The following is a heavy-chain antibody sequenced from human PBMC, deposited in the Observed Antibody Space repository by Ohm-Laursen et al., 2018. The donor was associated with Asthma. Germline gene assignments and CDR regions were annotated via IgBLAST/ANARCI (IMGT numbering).Heavy chain of an antibody. CDR3: ARGPFDSSAYYFDY. J-gene: IGHJ4*02. V-gene: IGHV4-59*01. Sequence: SETLSLTCAVSGGSISSYYWSWIRQPPGKGLEWIGYIYYTGSTNYNPSLKSRVTISVDTSKNQFSLKLSSVTAADTAVYYCARGPFDSSAYYFDYWGQGTLVTVSS. CDR1: GGSISSYY. CDR2: IYYTGST. D-gene: IGHD3-22*01.